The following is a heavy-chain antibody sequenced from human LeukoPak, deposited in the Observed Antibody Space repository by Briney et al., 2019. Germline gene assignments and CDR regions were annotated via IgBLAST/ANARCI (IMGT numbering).Heavy chain of an antibody. V-gene: IGHV4-59*01. J-gene: IGHJ5*02. CDR1: VGSIRSDY. CDR3: ARVSAPPPHNWFDP. CDR2: IYYSLST. D-gene: IGHD1-14*01. Sequence: PSQSLSLTCTVSVGSIRSDYWSWIREPPGKGREWIGYIYYSLSTNYNPSLNSRVTISVETYKNQFSLKLSPVTHAATAVYYCARVSAPPPHNWFDPRRQGTLVTVSS.